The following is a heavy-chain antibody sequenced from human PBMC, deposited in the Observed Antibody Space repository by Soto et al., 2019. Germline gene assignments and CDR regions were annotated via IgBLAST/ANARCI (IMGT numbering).Heavy chain of an antibody. CDR1: GGSISSGDYY. CDR2: IYYSGST. CDR3: ARDQMYYGSGSYTWGVIDY. J-gene: IGHJ4*02. V-gene: IGHV4-30-4*01. D-gene: IGHD3-10*01. Sequence: TLSLTCTVSGGSISSGDYYWSWIRQPPGKGLEWIGYIYYSGSTYYNPSLKSRVTISVDTSKNQFSLKLSSVTAADTAVYYCARDQMYYGSGSYTWGVIDYWGQGTLVTVSS.